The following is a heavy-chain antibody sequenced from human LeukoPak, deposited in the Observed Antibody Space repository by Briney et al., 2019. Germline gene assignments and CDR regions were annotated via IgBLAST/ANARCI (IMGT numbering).Heavy chain of an antibody. J-gene: IGHJ4*02. CDR2: IYTSGST. CDR3: ARDRCSGGSCYLDY. D-gene: IGHD2-15*01. Sequence: SETLSLTCTVSGGSISSYYWSWIRQPAGKGLEWIGRIYTSGSTNYNPSLKSRVTTSVDTSKNQFSLKLSSVTAADTAVYYCARDRCSGGSCYLDYWGQGTLVTVSS. CDR1: GGSISSYY. V-gene: IGHV4-4*07.